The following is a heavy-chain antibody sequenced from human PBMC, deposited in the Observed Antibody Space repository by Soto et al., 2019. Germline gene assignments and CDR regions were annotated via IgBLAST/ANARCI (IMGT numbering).Heavy chain of an antibody. CDR2: IIPILGIA. D-gene: IGHD2-15*01. Sequence: SVKVSCKASGGTFSIYTISWVRQAPGQGLEWMGRIIPILGIANYAQKFQGRVTITADKSTSTAYMELSSLRSEDTAVYYCAAWNCSGGSCYHDYWGQGTLVTVSS. CDR3: AAWNCSGGSCYHDY. V-gene: IGHV1-69*02. J-gene: IGHJ4*02. CDR1: GGTFSIYT.